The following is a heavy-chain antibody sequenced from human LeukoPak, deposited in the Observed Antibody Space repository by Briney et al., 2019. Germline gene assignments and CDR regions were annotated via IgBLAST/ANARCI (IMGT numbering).Heavy chain of an antibody. V-gene: IGHV4-61*02. Sequence: SQTLSLTCTVSGGSISSGSYYWSWIRQPPGKGLEWIGRIYTSGSTNYNPSLKSRVTISVDTSKNQFSLKLSSVTAADTAVYYCARAPPIAVAGTGWFDPWGQGTLVTVSS. CDR3: ARAPPIAVAGTGWFDP. CDR2: IYTSGST. J-gene: IGHJ5*02. CDR1: GGSISSGSYY. D-gene: IGHD6-19*01.